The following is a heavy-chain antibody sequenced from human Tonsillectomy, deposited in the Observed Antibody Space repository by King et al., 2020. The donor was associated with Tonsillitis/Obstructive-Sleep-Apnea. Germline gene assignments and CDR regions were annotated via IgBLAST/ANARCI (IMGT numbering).Heavy chain of an antibody. CDR1: GGSVSSNTYY. V-gene: IGHV4-61*01. Sequence: QLQESGPGLVKPSETLSLTCTVSGGSVSSNTYYWTWIRQPPGKGLECIGYISYSGSTNYNPSLKSRVAISVDTSKNQFSLNLGSVTAADTAVYYCARVLSNYGDYYMDVWGIGTTVTVSS. D-gene: IGHD4-17*01. CDR2: ISYSGST. CDR3: ARVLSNYGDYYMDV. J-gene: IGHJ6*03.